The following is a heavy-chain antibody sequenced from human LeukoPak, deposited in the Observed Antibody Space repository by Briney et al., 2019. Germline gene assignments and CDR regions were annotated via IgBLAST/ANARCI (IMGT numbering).Heavy chain of an antibody. D-gene: IGHD3-3*01. CDR2: IIPIFGTA. CDR3: ARGLVSYDFWSGYYYYYYYGMDV. J-gene: IGHJ6*02. Sequence: SVKVSCRASGGTFSSYAISWVRQAPGQGLEWMGGIIPIFGTANYAQKFQGRVTITADESTSTAYMELSSLRSEDTAVYYCARGLVSYDFWSGYYYYYYYGMDVWGQGTTVTVSS. CDR1: GGTFSSYA. V-gene: IGHV1-69*13.